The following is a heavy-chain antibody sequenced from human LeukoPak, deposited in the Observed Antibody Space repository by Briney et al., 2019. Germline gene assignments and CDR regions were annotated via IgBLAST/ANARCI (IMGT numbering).Heavy chain of an antibody. V-gene: IGHV3-30*04. CDR1: GFTFNSYA. Sequence: GGSLRLSCAVSGFTFNSYAMHWARQAPGKGLEWVAVISNDGRDKHHADSVKGRLTISRDNSKNTLYLQMNSLRAEDTAVYYCARDRNAPAKYFFDNWGQGTLVTVSS. CDR3: ARDRNAPAKYFFDN. CDR2: ISNDGRDK. D-gene: IGHD1-1*01. J-gene: IGHJ4*02.